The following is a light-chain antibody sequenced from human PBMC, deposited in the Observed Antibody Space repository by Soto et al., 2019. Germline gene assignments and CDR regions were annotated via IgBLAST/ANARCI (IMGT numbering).Light chain of an antibody. Sequence: EIVLTQSPGTLSLSPGERATLSCRASQSVSSSYLAWYQQKTGQAPRLLIFGAASRATGIPDRFSGSGSGTDFTLTISRLEPEDFVVYYCQHYGPSRYTFGQGTKLEIK. V-gene: IGKV3-20*01. J-gene: IGKJ2*01. CDR3: QHYGPSRYT. CDR2: GAA. CDR1: QSVSSSY.